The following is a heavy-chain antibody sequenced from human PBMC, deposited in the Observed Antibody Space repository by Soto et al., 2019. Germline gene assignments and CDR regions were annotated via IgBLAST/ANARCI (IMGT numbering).Heavy chain of an antibody. J-gene: IGHJ4*02. V-gene: IGHV3-30-3*01. CDR3: ARAPYAVVTAFDY. CDR1: GFTFSSYA. Sequence: GGSLRLSCAASGFTFSSYAMHWVRQAPGKGLEWVAVISYDGSNKYYADSVKGRFTISRDNSKNKLYLQMNILRAEDTAVYYCARAPYAVVTAFDYWGQGTLVTVSS. D-gene: IGHD2-21*02. CDR2: ISYDGSNK.